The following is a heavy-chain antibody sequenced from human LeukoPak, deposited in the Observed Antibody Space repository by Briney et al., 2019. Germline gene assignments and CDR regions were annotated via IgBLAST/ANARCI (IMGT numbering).Heavy chain of an antibody. CDR1: GYSFTSYW. V-gene: IGHV5-10-1*01. J-gene: IGHJ3*02. D-gene: IGHD3-10*01. CDR2: VDPSDSYT. CDR3: ASLFRDDVFDI. Sequence: GESLRTSCKCSGYSFTSYWIRWVRPMPGKGLGWMGRVDPSDSYTNYSPSFQGHVPLSADKSISTAYLQWRSLKASDTAMYYCASLFRDDVFDIWGEGTMVTVSS.